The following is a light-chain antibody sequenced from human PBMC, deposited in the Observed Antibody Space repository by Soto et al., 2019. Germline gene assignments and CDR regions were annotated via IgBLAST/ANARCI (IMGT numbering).Light chain of an antibody. CDR2: GAS. Sequence: EVVMTQSPATLPVSPVGRVTLSCMASQSVGNNLAWYQQKPGQPPRLLIYGASTRDTGVPTRFSGSGSGTEFTLTISSLQSEDFAVYYCQQYDNWPWTFGQGTKVDIK. J-gene: IGKJ1*01. CDR1: QSVGNN. CDR3: QQYDNWPWT. V-gene: IGKV3D-15*01.